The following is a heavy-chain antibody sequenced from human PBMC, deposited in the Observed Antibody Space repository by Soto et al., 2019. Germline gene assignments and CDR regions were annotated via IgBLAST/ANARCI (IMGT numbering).Heavy chain of an antibody. V-gene: IGHV5-10-1*01. D-gene: IGHD2-2*01. CDR2: IDPSDSYV. J-gene: IGHJ4*02. Sequence: PGESLKISCQASGYSFTAYWITWVRQMPGKGLEWMATIDPSDSYVDYSPSFRGHVTFSVDRSITTVYLQWNSLKASDSAMYFCTRRASSSFYPFDFWGQGALVTVSS. CDR3: TRRASSSFYPFDF. CDR1: GYSFTAYW.